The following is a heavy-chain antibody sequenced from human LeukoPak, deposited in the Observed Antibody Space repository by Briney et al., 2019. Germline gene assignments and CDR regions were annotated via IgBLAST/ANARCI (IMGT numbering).Heavy chain of an antibody. V-gene: IGHV1-69*13. Sequence: VASVNVSCKGSGGTFSSYAISWVRQAPGQGLEGMGGIIPIFGTANYAQKFQGRVTITADESTSTAYMELSSLRSEDTAVYYCARVPRDFAWFEDDYWGQGTPVTVSS. CDR1: GGTFSSYA. D-gene: IGHD3-9*01. J-gene: IGHJ4*02. CDR3: ARVPRDFAWFEDDY. CDR2: IIPIFGTA.